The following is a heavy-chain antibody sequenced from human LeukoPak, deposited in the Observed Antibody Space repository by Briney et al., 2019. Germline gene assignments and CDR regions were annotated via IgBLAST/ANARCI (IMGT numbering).Heavy chain of an antibody. CDR2: ISYDGSNK. J-gene: IGHJ6*02. V-gene: IGHV3-30*18. CDR3: AKAHKVLLWFGEYNGMDV. Sequence: PGGSLRLSCAASGFTFSSYGMHWVRQAPGKGLEWVAVISYDGSNKYYADSVKGRFTISRDNSKNTLYLQMNSLRAEDTAVYYCAKAHKVLLWFGEYNGMDVWGQGTTVTVSS. CDR1: GFTFSSYG. D-gene: IGHD3-10*01.